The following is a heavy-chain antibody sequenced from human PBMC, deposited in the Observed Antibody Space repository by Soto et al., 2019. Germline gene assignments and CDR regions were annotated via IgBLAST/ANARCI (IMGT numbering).Heavy chain of an antibody. CDR1: GSTFSYYG. CDR2: IWYDGSIK. V-gene: IGHV3-33*01. CDR3: GRDGGSHGPSYFDS. D-gene: IGHD3-16*01. Sequence: VHLVESGGGVVQPGRSLRLSCAASGSTFSYYGMNWVRQAPGKGPEWVAVIWYDGSIKYYAESVKGRFSIYRDNSKNTLYLNMNSLRTEDTAVYYCGRDGGSHGPSYFDSWVQGREVSVSS. J-gene: IGHJ4*02.